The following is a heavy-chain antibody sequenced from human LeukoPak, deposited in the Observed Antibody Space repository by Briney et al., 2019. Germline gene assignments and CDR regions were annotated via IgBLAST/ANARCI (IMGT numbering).Heavy chain of an antibody. J-gene: IGHJ4*02. CDR3: ARDEDGYVY. Sequence: SGTLSLTCIVSGDSISSSSSYWGWIRQPPGKGLEWIGSRYYRGSTYYNPSLKSRVTISVDRSKNQFSLKLSSVTAADTAVYYCARDEDGYVYWGQGTLVTVSS. V-gene: IGHV4-39*07. CDR1: GDSISSSSSY. CDR2: RYYRGST. D-gene: IGHD5-24*01.